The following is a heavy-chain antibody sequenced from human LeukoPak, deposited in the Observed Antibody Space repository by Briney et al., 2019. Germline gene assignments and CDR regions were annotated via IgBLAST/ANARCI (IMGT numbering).Heavy chain of an antibody. CDR3: AHRRAAAGTRRLNWFDP. J-gene: IGHJ5*02. Sequence: SGPTLVNPTQTLTLTCTFSGFSLSTSGVAVGWIRQPPGKALEWLALIYWDDEKRYSPSLKSRLTITKDTSKNQVVLIMTNMDPVDTATYYCAHRRAAAGTRRLNWFDPWGQGTLVTVSS. V-gene: IGHV2-5*02. CDR2: IYWDDEK. CDR1: GFSLSTSGVA. D-gene: IGHD6-13*01.